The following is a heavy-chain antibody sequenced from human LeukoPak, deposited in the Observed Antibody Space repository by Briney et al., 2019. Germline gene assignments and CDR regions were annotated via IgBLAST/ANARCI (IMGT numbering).Heavy chain of an antibody. V-gene: IGHV3-30*18. CDR1: GFTFSSYG. D-gene: IGHD3-16*02. CDR2: ISYDGSNK. CDR3: AKTFGGVIVQYYFDY. J-gene: IGHJ4*02. Sequence: GRSLRLSCAASGFTFSSYGMHWVRQAPGRGLEWVAVISYDGSNKYYADSVEGRFTISRDNSKNTLYLQMNSLRAEDTAVYYCAKTFGGVIVQYYFDYWGQGTLVTVSS.